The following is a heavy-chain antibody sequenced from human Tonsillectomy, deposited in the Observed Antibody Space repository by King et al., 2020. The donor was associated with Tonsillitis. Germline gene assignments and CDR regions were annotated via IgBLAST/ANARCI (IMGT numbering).Heavy chain of an antibody. J-gene: IGHJ3*02. Sequence: VQLQESGPGLVKPSQTLSLTCTVSGGSISSGNHYWNWIRQHPGKGLEWIGYIYYSGSTYYNPSLKSGVTISVDTSRNQFSLKLSSVTAADTAVYYCARGTIFGVVYHAFDIWGQGTMVTVSS. CDR1: GGSISSGNHY. CDR2: IYYSGST. CDR3: ARGTIFGVVYHAFDI. V-gene: IGHV4-31*03. D-gene: IGHD3-3*01.